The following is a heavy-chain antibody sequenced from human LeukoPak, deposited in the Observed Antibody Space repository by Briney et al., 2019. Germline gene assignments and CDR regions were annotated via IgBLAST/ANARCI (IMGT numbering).Heavy chain of an antibody. D-gene: IGHD6-13*01. Sequence: SETLFLTCTVSGYSISSGYYWGWIRQPPGKGLEWIGSIYHSGSTYYNPSLKSRVTISVDTSKNQFSLKLSSVTAADTAVYYCARIIAAAAHFDYWGQGTLVTVSS. J-gene: IGHJ4*02. CDR3: ARIIAAAAHFDY. V-gene: IGHV4-38-2*02. CDR2: IYHSGST. CDR1: GYSISSGYY.